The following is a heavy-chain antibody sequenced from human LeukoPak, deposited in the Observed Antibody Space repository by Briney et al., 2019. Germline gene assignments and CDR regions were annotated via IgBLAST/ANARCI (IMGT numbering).Heavy chain of an antibody. Sequence: GGSLRLSCAASGFTFSSYSMNWVRQAPGKGLEWVSYISSSSSTIYYADSAKGRFTISRDNAKNSLYLQMNSLRAEDTAVYYCAKDIPPVRGVIDYWGQGTLVTVSS. J-gene: IGHJ4*02. CDR1: GFTFSSYS. CDR2: ISSSSSTI. CDR3: AKDIPPVRGVIDY. D-gene: IGHD3-10*01. V-gene: IGHV3-48*01.